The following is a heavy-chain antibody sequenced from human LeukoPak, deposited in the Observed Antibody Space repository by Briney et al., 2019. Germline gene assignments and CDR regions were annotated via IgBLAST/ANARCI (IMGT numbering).Heavy chain of an antibody. D-gene: IGHD3-10*01. CDR1: GITVSNNH. CDR2: IYSGGST. CDR3: EWFGESFNGGMDV. Sequence: GGSLRLSCAASGITVSNNHMNWVRQAPGKGPEWVSVIYSGGSTYYADSVKGRFTVSRDNSKNTLYLQMNSLRVDDTAVYYCEWFGESFNGGMDVWGQGTTVTVSS. V-gene: IGHV3-66*01. J-gene: IGHJ6*02.